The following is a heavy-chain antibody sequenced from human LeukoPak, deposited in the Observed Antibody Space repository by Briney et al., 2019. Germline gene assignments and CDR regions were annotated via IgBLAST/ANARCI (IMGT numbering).Heavy chain of an antibody. CDR3: ARGSITMIVVVIDLLDY. Sequence: GGSLRLSCAASGFTFNRYWMSWVRQAPGKELQWVANIKQDGSAKYYVDSVKGRFTISRDNAKNSLYLQMNSLRAEDTAVYYCARGSITMIVVVIDLLDYWGQGTLVTVSS. V-gene: IGHV3-7*01. J-gene: IGHJ4*02. CDR2: IKQDGSAK. CDR1: GFTFNRYW. D-gene: IGHD3-22*01.